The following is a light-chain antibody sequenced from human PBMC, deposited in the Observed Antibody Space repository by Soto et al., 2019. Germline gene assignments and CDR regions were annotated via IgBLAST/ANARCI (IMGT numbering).Light chain of an antibody. CDR2: KAS. V-gene: IGKV1-5*03. J-gene: IGKJ1*01. CDR3: QQQGT. Sequence: DFQMTQSPSTLSASVGDRVTITCRASQSISSWLAWYQQKPGKAPKLLIYKASSLESGVPSRFSGSGSGTEFTLTISSLQPDDFATYYCQQQGTFGQGTKVEIK. CDR1: QSISSW.